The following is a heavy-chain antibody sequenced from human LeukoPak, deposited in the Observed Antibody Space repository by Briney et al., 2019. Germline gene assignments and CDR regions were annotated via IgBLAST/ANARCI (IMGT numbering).Heavy chain of an antibody. CDR2: IYTSGST. CDR3: ASHGNVVVPAAIRPGDAFDI. V-gene: IGHV4-61*02. D-gene: IGHD2-2*02. J-gene: IGHJ3*02. CDR1: GGSISSGSYY. Sequence: KPSETLSLTCTVSGGSISSGSYYWSWIRQPAGKGLEWIGRIYTSGSTNYNPSLKSRVTISVDTSKNQFSLKLSSVTAADTAVYYCASHGNVVVPAAIRPGDAFDIWGQGTMVTVSS.